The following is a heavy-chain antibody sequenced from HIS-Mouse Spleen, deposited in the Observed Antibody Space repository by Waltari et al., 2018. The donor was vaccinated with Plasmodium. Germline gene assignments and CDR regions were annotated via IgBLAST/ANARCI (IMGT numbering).Heavy chain of an antibody. CDR1: GGSISSSSYY. CDR3: ARQLAYYDFWSGYSRGYYFDY. CDR2: IYYSGRT. J-gene: IGHJ4*02. V-gene: IGHV4-39*01. D-gene: IGHD3-3*01. Sequence: QLQLQESGPGLVKPSETLSLPCTVSGGSISSSSYYWGWIRQPPGKGLEWIGSIYYSGRTYYNPSLKSRVTISVDTSKNQFSLKLSSVTAAYTAVYYCARQLAYYDFWSGYSRGYYFDYWGQGTLVTVSS.